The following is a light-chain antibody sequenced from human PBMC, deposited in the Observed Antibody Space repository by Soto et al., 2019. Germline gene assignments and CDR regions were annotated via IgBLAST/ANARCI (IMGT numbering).Light chain of an antibody. V-gene: IGLV2-14*01. CDR1: SSDVGGYNY. J-gene: IGLJ3*02. CDR3: SSYTSSSLWV. CDR2: EVS. Sequence: QSALTQPASVSGSPGQSITISCTGTSSDVGGYNYVSWYQQHPGKAPKLMIYEVSNRPSGVSNRFSGSKSGNTASLTISGLQAEDEADYYCSSYTSSSLWVFGEGTKLTVL.